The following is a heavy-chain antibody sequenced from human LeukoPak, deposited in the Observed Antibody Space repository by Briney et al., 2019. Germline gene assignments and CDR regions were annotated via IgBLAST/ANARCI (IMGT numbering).Heavy chain of an antibody. CDR3: ARFGGYDIFFDY. CDR2: INHSGST. V-gene: IGHV4-34*01. CDR1: GGSFSGYY. Sequence: SETLSLTCAVYGGSFSGYYWSWIRQPPGKGLEWIGEINHSGSTNYNPSLKSRVTISVDTSKNQFSLKLSSVTAADTAVYYCARFGGYDIFFDYWGQGTLVTVSS. D-gene: IGHD3-9*01. J-gene: IGHJ4*02.